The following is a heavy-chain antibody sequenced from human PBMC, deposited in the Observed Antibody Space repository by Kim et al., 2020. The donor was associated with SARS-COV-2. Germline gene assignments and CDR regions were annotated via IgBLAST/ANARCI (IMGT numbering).Heavy chain of an antibody. CDR3: ARVFYDGTGYYADY. V-gene: IGHV3-21*01. D-gene: IGHD3-22*01. J-gene: IGHJ4*02. Sequence: ADLVKGRFTISRDNAENSLYLQMSSLRVEDTAIYYCARVFYDGTGYYADYWGQGTLVTVSS.